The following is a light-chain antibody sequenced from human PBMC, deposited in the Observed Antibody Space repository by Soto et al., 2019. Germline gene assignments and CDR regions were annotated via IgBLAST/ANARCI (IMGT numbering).Light chain of an antibody. V-gene: IGLV2-14*01. CDR2: EGS. J-gene: IGLJ3*02. Sequence: QSALTQPASVSGSPGQSITISCSGTSSGVGGYKYVSWYQHHPVKAPKHMIYEGSERPSGVSNRSSGSKSGNTASLTISGLQAEDEADYYCSSYTGSTPVVFGGGTKLTVL. CDR1: SSGVGGYKY. CDR3: SSYTGSTPVV.